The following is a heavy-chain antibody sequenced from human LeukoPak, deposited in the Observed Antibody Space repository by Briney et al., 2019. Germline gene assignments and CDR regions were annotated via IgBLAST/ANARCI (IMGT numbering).Heavy chain of an antibody. V-gene: IGHV3-74*01. CDR2: INNDGRIT. D-gene: IGHD3-16*01. CDR3: AREGLWVGSDY. Sequence: GGSLRLSCAASGFALSSYWMHWVRQAPGQGLVWVSRINNDGRITSYADSVKGRFTISRDNAKNTLYLQMSSLRVEDTAVYYCAREGLWVGSDYWGEGTLVTVSS. J-gene: IGHJ4*02. CDR1: GFALSSYW.